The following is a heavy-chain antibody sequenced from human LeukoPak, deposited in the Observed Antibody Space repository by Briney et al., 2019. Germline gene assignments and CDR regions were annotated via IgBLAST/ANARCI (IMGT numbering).Heavy chain of an antibody. CDR3: ARVRWQGPNELNDAFDI. D-gene: IGHD4-23*01. CDR1: GGSISSYY. J-gene: IGHJ3*02. CDR2: IYYSGST. V-gene: IGHV4-59*01. Sequence: SETLSLTCTVSGGSISSYYWSWIRQPPGKGLECIGYIYYSGSTNYNPSLKSRVTISVDTSKNQFSLKLSSVTAADTAVYYCARVRWQGPNELNDAFDIWGQGTMVTVSS.